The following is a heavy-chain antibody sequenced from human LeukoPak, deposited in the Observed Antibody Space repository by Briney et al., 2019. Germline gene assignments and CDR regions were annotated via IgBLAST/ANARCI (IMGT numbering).Heavy chain of an antibody. V-gene: IGHV4-59*01. CDR2: IYYSGST. CDR3: ATGKYSSSLTYYYYYYMDV. CDR1: GGSIRSYY. J-gene: IGHJ6*03. D-gene: IGHD6-6*01. Sequence: PSETLSLTCTVSGGSIRSYYWSWIRQPPGKGLEWIGYIYYSGSTNYNPSLKSRVTISVDTSKNQFSLKLSSVTAEDTAVYYCATGKYSSSLTYYYYYYMDVWGKGTTVTVSS.